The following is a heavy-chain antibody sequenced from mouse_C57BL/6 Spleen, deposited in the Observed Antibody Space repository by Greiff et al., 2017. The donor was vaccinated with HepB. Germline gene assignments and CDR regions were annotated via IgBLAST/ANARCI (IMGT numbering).Heavy chain of an antibody. V-gene: IGHV1-15*01. CDR2: IDPETGGT. CDR1: GYTFTDYE. D-gene: IGHD2-12*01. CDR3: TIRDY. Sequence: VQLQQSGAELVRPGASVTLSCKASGYTFTDYEMHWVKQTPVHGLEWIGAIDPETGGTAYNQKFKGKAILTAGKSSSTAYMELRSLTSEDSAVYYCTIRDYWGQGTTLTVSS. J-gene: IGHJ2*01.